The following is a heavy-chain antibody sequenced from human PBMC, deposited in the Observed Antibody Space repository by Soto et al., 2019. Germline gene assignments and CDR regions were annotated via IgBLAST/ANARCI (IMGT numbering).Heavy chain of an antibody. J-gene: IGHJ6*02. V-gene: IGHV1-69*08. Sequence: QVHLVQSGAEVKKPGSSVKVSCKVFGGTFSRYTISWVRQATGQGLEWMGRIITIIDVAKYAQKFQGRVAITADTSTSTVYMELSRLSSEDTAVYYCARDDTYYYDSSPLKPDSHYYGMDVWGQGTTVIVSS. CDR2: IITIIDVA. D-gene: IGHD3-22*01. CDR3: ARDDTYYYDSSPLKPDSHYYGMDV. CDR1: GGTFSRYT.